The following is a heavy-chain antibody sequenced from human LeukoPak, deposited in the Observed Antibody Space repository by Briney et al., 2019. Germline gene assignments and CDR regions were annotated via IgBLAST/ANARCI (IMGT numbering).Heavy chain of an antibody. CDR2: IYHSGST. D-gene: IGHD3-3*01. CDR1: GGSISSGGYS. V-gene: IGHV4-30-2*01. CDR3: ARGHYDFWSGYYRYFDY. J-gene: IGHJ4*02. Sequence: SETLSLTCAVSGGSISSGGYSWSWIRQPPGKGLEWIGYIYHSGSTYYNPSLKSRVTISVDRSKNQFSLKLSSVTAADTAVYYCARGHYDFWSGYYRYFDYWGQGTLVTVSS.